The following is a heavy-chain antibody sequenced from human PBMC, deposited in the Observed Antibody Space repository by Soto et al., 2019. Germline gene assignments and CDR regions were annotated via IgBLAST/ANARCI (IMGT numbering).Heavy chain of an antibody. D-gene: IGHD6-19*01. CDR2: IWYDGSNK. CDR1: GFTFSSYG. J-gene: IGHJ6*02. CDR3: ARGRRIAVAGTYYYYYGMDV. Sequence: QVQLVESGGGVVQPGRSLRLSCAASGFTFSSYGMHWVRQAPGKGLEWVAVIWYDGSNKYYADSVKGRFTISRDNSKNTLYLQMNSLRAKDTAVYYCARGRRIAVAGTYYYYYGMDVWGQGTTVTVSS. V-gene: IGHV3-33*01.